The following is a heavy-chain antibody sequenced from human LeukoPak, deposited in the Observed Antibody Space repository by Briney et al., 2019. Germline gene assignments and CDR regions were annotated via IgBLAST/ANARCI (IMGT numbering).Heavy chain of an antibody. J-gene: IGHJ6*03. D-gene: IGHD5-18*01. Sequence: PSETLSLTCTASGGSISSYYWSWIRQPPGKGLEWIGYIYYSGSTNYNPSLKGRVTISVDTSKNQFSLKLSSVTAADTAVYYCARTTEGGYTYGYFYYYYMDVWGKGTTGTISS. CDR1: GGSISSYY. CDR2: IYYSGST. CDR3: ARTTEGGYTYGYFYYYYMDV. V-gene: IGHV4-59*01.